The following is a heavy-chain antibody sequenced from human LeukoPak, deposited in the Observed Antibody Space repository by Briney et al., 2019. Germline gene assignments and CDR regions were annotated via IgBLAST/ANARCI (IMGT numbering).Heavy chain of an antibody. J-gene: IGHJ4*02. CDR2: IYYSGST. V-gene: IGHV4-59*01. D-gene: IGHD3-10*01. CDR1: GGSFSSYY. Sequence: SETLSLTCTVSGGSFSSYYWSWIRQPPGKGLEWIGYIYYSGSTNYNPSLKSRLTISVDTSKDQFSLKLSSVTAADTAVYYCARVGTYGSGSYLSWLDYWGQGTLVTVSS. CDR3: ARVGTYGSGSYLSWLDY.